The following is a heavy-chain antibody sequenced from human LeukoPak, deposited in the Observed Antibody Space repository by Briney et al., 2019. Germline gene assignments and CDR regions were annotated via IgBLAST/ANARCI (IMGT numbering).Heavy chain of an antibody. CDR2: IKSNSDGGTT. CDR3: STLLH. V-gene: IGHV3-15*07. J-gene: IGHJ4*02. CDR1: GFTFTNAW. Sequence: PGGSLRLSCAASGFTFTNAWMNWVRQAPGKGLEWVGRIKSNSDGGTTDYAAPVKGRFTISRDDSKHTVYLQMDSLKIEDTAVYYCSTLLHWGQGALVTVSS.